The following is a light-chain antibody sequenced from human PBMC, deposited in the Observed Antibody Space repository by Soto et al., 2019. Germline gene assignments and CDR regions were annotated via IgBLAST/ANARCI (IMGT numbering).Light chain of an antibody. J-gene: IGKJ4*01. Sequence: EIVLTQSPDTLSLSPGERATLSCRASQSLTANLAWYQQKPGQAPRPLIFGASTRAAGIPDRFTGSGSGTDLTLTISRLEPGDVAVYFCQQCGSAPLTFGGGARVEIK. CDR3: QQCGSAPLT. V-gene: IGKV3-20*01. CDR1: QSLTAN. CDR2: GAS.